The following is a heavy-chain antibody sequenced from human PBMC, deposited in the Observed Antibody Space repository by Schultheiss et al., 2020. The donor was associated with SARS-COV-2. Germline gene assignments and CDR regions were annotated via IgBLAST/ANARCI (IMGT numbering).Heavy chain of an antibody. Sequence: GGSLRLSCAASGFTFDDYGMSWVRQAPGKGLEWVAGINWNGGSTGYADSVKGRFTISRDNAKNSLYLQMNSLRAEDTALYHCARAGGFGVVIIDYYNGMDDWGQGTTVTVSS. D-gene: IGHD3-3*01. CDR3: ARAGGFGVVIIDYYNGMDD. V-gene: IGHV3-20*01. J-gene: IGHJ6*02. CDR2: INWNGGST. CDR1: GFTFDDYG.